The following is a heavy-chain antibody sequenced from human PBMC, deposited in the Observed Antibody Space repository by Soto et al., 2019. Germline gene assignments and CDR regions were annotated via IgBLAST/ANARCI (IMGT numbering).Heavy chain of an antibody. V-gene: IGHV4-39*01. D-gene: IGHD2-21*01. CDR2: IFYSGST. Sequence: QLQLLESGPGLVKASETLSLTCNVSGGSISTSRSYWAWIRQPPGKGLEWLANIFYSGSTYYNPSLASRVTGSVDTSKNEFSLKLTSVTAADTAVYYCARQPTTGDTDLWFCPWGQGTLVAVSS. CDR3: ARQPTTGDTDLWFCP. J-gene: IGHJ5*02. CDR1: GGSISTSRSY.